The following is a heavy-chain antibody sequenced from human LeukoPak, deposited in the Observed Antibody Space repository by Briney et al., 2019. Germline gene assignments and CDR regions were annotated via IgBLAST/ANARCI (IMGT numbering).Heavy chain of an antibody. CDR1: GFAFSHSW. Sequence: GGSLRLSCAASGFAFSHSWMSWVRQAPGKGLEWVGLIRSKTDGGTTDYAAPVKGRFTISRDDSKNTLYLQMNSLKTEDTAVYYCTTDPPGFGYCSGGSCSSDNWFDPWGQGTLVTVSS. J-gene: IGHJ5*02. V-gene: IGHV3-15*01. CDR2: IRSKTDGGTT. CDR3: TTDPPGFGYCSGGSCSSDNWFDP. D-gene: IGHD2-15*01.